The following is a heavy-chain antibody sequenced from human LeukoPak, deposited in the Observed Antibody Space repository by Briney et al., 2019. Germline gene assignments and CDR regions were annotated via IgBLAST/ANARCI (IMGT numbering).Heavy chain of an antibody. D-gene: IGHD3-10*01. CDR2: INHSGST. Sequence: SETLSLTCTVSGGSISSSSYYWGWIRQPPGKGLEWIGEINHSGSTNYNPSLKSRVTISVDTSKNQFSLKLSSVTAADTAVYYCARDTYYYGSGTYYFNYWGQGTLVTVSS. V-gene: IGHV4-39*07. J-gene: IGHJ4*02. CDR3: ARDTYYYGSGTYYFNY. CDR1: GGSISSSSYY.